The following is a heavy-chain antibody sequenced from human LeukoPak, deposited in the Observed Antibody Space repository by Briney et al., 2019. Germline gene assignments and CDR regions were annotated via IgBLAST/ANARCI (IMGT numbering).Heavy chain of an antibody. Sequence: SETLSLTCTVSGGSISSYYWSWIRQPAGKGLEWIGRIYTSGSTNYNPSLKSRVTMSVDTSKNQFSLKLSSVTAADTAVYYCARDQGLYYYGDYYFDYWGQGTLVTVSS. CDR2: IYTSGST. D-gene: IGHD4-17*01. CDR3: ARDQGLYYYGDYYFDY. V-gene: IGHV4-4*07. CDR1: GGSISSYY. J-gene: IGHJ4*02.